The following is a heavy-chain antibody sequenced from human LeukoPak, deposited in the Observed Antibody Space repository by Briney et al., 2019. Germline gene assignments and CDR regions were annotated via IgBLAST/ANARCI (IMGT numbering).Heavy chain of an antibody. CDR1: GGTFSSYA. V-gene: IGHV1-69*13. CDR3: ARVDGQQKQKEYCSGGSCYPVTRYNWFDP. J-gene: IGHJ5*02. CDR2: IIPIFGTA. D-gene: IGHD2-15*01. Sequence: SVKVSCKASGGTFSSYAISWVRQAPGQGLEWMGGIIPIFGTANYAQKFQGRVTITADESTSKAYMELSSLRSEDTAVYYCARVDGQQKQKEYCSGGSCYPVTRYNWFDPWGQGTLVTVSS.